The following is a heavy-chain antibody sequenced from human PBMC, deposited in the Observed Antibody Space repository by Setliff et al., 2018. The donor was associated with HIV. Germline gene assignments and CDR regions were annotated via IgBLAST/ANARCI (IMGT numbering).Heavy chain of an antibody. D-gene: IGHD3-22*01. CDR3: ARARTDYYDRRRRSHYYIDV. CDR2: MNPDSRNT. Sequence: PSVKVSCKPSGYTFTNYDINWVRQAAGQGLEWMGWMNPDSRNTGYAQRFEGSVTMTWDTSISTAYMELNNVKFEDTAIYYCARARTDYYDRRRRSHYYIDVWARGATVTVSS. J-gene: IGHJ6*03. V-gene: IGHV1-8*02. CDR1: GYTFTNYD.